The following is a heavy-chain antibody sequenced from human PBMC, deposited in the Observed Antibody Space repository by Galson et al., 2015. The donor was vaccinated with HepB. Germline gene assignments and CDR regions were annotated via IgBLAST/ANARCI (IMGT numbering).Heavy chain of an antibody. CDR3: AKDEDGGYSYGWSDY. V-gene: IGHV3-30*18. J-gene: IGHJ4*02. D-gene: IGHD5-18*01. CDR1: GFTFSSYG. Sequence: SLRLSCAASGFTFSSYGMHWVRQAPGKGLEWVAVISYDGSNKYYADSVKGRFTISRDNSKNTLYLQMNSLRAEDTAVYYCAKDEDGGYSYGWSDYWGQGTLVTVSS. CDR2: ISYDGSNK.